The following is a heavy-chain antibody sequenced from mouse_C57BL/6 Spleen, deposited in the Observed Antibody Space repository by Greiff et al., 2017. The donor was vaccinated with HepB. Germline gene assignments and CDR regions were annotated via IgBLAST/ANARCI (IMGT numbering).Heavy chain of an antibody. Sequence: EVQVVESGGGLVQPGGSLSLSCAASGFTFTDYYMSWVRQPPGKALEWLGFIRNKANGYTTEYSASVKGRFTISRDNSQSILYLQMNALRAEDSATYYVARYRITTVVENYAMDYWGQGTSVTVSS. CDR3: ARYRITTVVENYAMDY. D-gene: IGHD1-1*01. CDR2: IRNKANGYTT. V-gene: IGHV7-3*01. CDR1: GFTFTDYY. J-gene: IGHJ4*01.